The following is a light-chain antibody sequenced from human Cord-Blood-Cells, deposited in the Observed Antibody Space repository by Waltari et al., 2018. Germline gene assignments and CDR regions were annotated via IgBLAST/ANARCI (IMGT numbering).Light chain of an antibody. Sequence: DIQMTQSPSSLSASVGDRVTITCRASPSISSYLNWYQQKPGKAPKLLIYAASSLQSGVPSRFSGSGSGTDFTLTISSLQPEDFGTYYCQQSYSTPYTFGQGTKLEIK. J-gene: IGKJ2*01. V-gene: IGKV1-39*01. CDR1: PSISSY. CDR3: QQSYSTPYT. CDR2: AAS.